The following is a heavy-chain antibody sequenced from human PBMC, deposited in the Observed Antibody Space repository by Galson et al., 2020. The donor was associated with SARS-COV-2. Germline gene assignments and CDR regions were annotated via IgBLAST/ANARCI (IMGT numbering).Heavy chain of an antibody. Sequence: ASVKVSCKASGDTISSYAITWVRQAPGQGLEWMGGIIPVAGTADYAQKLQGRVTITTDESTSTDYMELSSLRFEDTAVYYCARHTYFYDSSGFYIDYWGQGTLVTLSS. CDR3: ARHTYFYDSSGFYIDY. CDR1: GDTISSYA. D-gene: IGHD3-22*01. CDR2: IIPVAGTA. V-gene: IGHV1-69*05. J-gene: IGHJ4*02.